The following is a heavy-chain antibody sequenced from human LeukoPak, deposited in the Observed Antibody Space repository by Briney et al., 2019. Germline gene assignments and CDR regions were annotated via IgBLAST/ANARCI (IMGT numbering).Heavy chain of an antibody. CDR2: IRQDGNEY. D-gene: IGHD4-17*01. V-gene: IGHV3-7*01. CDR3: ATHGAWRFDY. CDR1: GLIFSNYW. Sequence: GGSLRLSCAASGLIFSNYWMSWVRQAPGKGLEWVADIRQDGNEYYYVDSVKGRFTISRDNAENTLYLQMSTLRVEDTAVYYCATHGAWRFDYWGQGILVIVSS. J-gene: IGHJ4*02.